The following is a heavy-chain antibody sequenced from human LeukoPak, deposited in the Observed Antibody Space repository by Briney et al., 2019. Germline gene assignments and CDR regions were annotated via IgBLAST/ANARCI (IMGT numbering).Heavy chain of an antibody. V-gene: IGHV4-31*03. D-gene: IGHD6-13*01. CDR1: GGSISSGGYY. Sequence: SETQSLPCTVSGGSISSGGYYWSWIRQHPGKGLEWIGYIYYSGSTYYNPSLKSRVTISVDTSKNQFSLKLSSVTAADTAVYYCARGSSSSWYEGDAWFDPWGQGSLVTVSS. CDR3: ARGSSSSWYEGDAWFDP. CDR2: IYYSGST. J-gene: IGHJ5*02.